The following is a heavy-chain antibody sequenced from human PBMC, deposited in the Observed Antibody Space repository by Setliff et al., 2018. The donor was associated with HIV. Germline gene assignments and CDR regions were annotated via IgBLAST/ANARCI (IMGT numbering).Heavy chain of an antibody. CDR3: ARAGGGATDQAFDI. CDR2: IDPNGGAT. D-gene: IGHD2-2*01. V-gene: IGHV1-46*01. Sequence: ASVKVSCKAFGYSFTSYFLHWVRQAPGQGLEWLGIIDPNGGATNNAQKLQGRLTVTTDTSTSLLHMELSNLRSDDTAVYYCARAGGGATDQAFDIWGQGTMVTVSS. J-gene: IGHJ3*02. CDR1: GYSFTSYF.